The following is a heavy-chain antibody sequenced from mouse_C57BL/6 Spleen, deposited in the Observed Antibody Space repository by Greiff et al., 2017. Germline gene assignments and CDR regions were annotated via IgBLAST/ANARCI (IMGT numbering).Heavy chain of an antibody. V-gene: IGHV5-16*01. D-gene: IGHD2-5*01. CDR3: AREGSNFYMYY. CDR2: INYDGSST. CDR1: GFNFSDYY. Sequence: EVQRVESEGGLVQPGSSMKLSCTASGFNFSDYYMAWVRQGPEKGLEWVANINYDGSSTYYMDSLKSRFIISRDNAKNILYLQMSSLKSEDTATYYCAREGSNFYMYYWGQGTTLTVSS. J-gene: IGHJ2*01.